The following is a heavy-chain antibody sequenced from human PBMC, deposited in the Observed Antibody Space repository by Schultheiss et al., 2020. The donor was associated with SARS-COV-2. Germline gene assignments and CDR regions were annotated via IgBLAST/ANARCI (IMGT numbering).Heavy chain of an antibody. J-gene: IGHJ6*02. CDR3: ARGPYCSSTSCYNYYGMDV. Sequence: ASVKVSCKASGYTFTSYGISWVRQAPGQGLEWMGWISAYNGNTNYAQKLQGRVTLTTDTSTSTAYMELRSLRSDDTAVYYCARGPYCSSTSCYNYYGMDVWGQGTTVTVSS. D-gene: IGHD2-2*02. V-gene: IGHV1-18*01. CDR1: GYTFTSYG. CDR2: ISAYNGNT.